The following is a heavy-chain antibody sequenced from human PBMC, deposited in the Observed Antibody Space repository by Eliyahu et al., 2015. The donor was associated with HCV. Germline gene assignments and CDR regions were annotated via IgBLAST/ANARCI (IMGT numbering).Heavy chain of an antibody. CDR2: ISWNSDTT. Sequence: VQLVESGGGLVQPGRSLRLSCXASXFTFDDXAMHWVRQAPGKGLEWVSRISWNSDTTGYVDSVKGRFTISRDNAKKSLYLQMNSLRAEDTALYYCAKEGGTYSDWFFDLWGRGTLVTVSS. D-gene: IGHD1-26*01. CDR3: AKEGGTYSDWFFDL. CDR1: XFTFDDXA. J-gene: IGHJ2*01. V-gene: IGHV3-9*01.